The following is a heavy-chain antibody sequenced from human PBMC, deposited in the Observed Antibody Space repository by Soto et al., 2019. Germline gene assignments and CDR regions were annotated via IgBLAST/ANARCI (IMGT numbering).Heavy chain of an antibody. J-gene: IGHJ3*02. CDR1: GGSISSGGYY. CDR2: IYYSGST. D-gene: IGHD6-6*01. CDR3: ARDSKSSSPRGGPFDI. V-gene: IGHV4-31*03. Sequence: SETLSLTCTVSGGSISSGGYYWSWIRQHPGKGLEWIGYIYYSGSTYYNPSLKSRVTISVDTSKNQFSLKLSSVTAADTAVYYCARDSKSSSPRGGPFDIWGQGKMVTVSS.